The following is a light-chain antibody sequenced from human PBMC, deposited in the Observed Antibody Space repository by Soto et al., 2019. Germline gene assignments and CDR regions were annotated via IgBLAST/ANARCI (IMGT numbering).Light chain of an antibody. V-gene: IGKV1D-12*01. CDR1: QGISNW. CDR2: AAS. Sequence: IKMTQSPSSVAASIGARVTIICRASQGISNWLAWYQQTPGKAPELLIFAASSMQSGVPSRFSGRGSGTECTLTIDSLQPEDVATYYCQQYSDSSGAFGQGTKVDIK. J-gene: IGKJ1*01. CDR3: QQYSDSSGA.